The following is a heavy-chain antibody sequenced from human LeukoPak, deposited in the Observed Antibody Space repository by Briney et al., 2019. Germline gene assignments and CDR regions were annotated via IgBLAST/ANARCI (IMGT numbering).Heavy chain of an antibody. Sequence: GESLKISCKGSGYSFTSYWIGWVRQMTGKGLEWMGIIYPGDSDTRYSPSFQGQVTISADKSISTAYLQWSSLKASDTAMYYCARLAMAVAGHWWSSAFDYWGQGTLVTVSS. J-gene: IGHJ4*02. CDR1: GYSFTSYW. CDR2: IYPGDSDT. V-gene: IGHV5-51*01. CDR3: ARLAMAVAGHWWSSAFDY. D-gene: IGHD6-19*01.